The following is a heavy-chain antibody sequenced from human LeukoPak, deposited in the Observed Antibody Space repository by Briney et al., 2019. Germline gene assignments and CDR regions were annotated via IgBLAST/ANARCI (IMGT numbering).Heavy chain of an antibody. D-gene: IGHD6-19*01. V-gene: IGHV3-30*04. CDR2: ISYDGSNK. Sequence: GGSLRLSCAASGFTFSSYAMHWVRQAPGKGLEWVAVISYDGSNKYYADSVKGRFTISRDNSKNTLYLQMNSLRAEDTAVYYCAGDPVMYSSGWSRFDYWGQGTLVTVSS. CDR1: GFTFSSYA. CDR3: AGDPVMYSSGWSRFDY. J-gene: IGHJ4*02.